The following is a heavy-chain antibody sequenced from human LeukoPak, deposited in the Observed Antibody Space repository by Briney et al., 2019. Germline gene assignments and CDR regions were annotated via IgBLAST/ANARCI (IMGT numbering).Heavy chain of an antibody. D-gene: IGHD3-3*01. CDR3: VKDSNYDFWSGYYKGFDN. V-gene: IGHV3-20*04. CDR1: GFTFVDYG. Sequence: EGSLRLSCAASGFTSGFTFVDYGMNWVRQVPGKGLEWVSGISRDGGRTGYADSVQGRFTISRDNSRNSLHLQMNSLRVEDTAFYYCVKDSNYDFWSGYYKGFDNWGQGTLVTVSS. CDR2: ISRDGGRT. J-gene: IGHJ4*02.